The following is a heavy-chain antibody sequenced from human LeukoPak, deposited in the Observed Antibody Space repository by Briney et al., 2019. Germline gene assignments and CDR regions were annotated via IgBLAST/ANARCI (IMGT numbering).Heavy chain of an antibody. CDR2: IGTASET. J-gene: IGHJ6*03. Sequence: GGSLRLSCAASGFTFSSFDMHWVRQPTGQGLEWVSTIGTASETYYPGSVEGRFTLSRDNAKNSLYLQMNSLPAGDTAVYYCARGPPRGKYYYMDVWGKGTTVTVSS. CDR1: GFTFSSFD. CDR3: ARGPPRGKYYYMDV. V-gene: IGHV3-13*01. D-gene: IGHD1-1*01.